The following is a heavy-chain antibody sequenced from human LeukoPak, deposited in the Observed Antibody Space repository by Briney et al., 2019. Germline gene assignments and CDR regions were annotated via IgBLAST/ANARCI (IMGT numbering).Heavy chain of an antibody. CDR1: DGSISSGGYY. CDR2: IYYSGST. Sequence: SETLSLTCTVSDGSISSGGYYWSWIRQHPGKGLEWIGYIYYSGSTYYNPSLKSRVTISVDTSKNQLSLKLSSVTAADTAVYYCARGLWFGELFGGYFDYWGQGTLVTVSS. J-gene: IGHJ4*02. CDR3: ARGLWFGELFGGYFDY. V-gene: IGHV4-31*03. D-gene: IGHD3-10*01.